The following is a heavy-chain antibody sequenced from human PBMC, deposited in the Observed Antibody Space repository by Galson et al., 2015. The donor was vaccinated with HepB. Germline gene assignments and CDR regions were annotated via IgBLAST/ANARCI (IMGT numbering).Heavy chain of an antibody. V-gene: IGHV3-23*01. Sequence: SLRLSCAASGFTFSNYAMSWVRQAPGKGLEWVSGIGGSSARTYYADSLKGRFTISRDNSKKTMDLQMNSLRVDDTAVYYCAKLRRLHFPGYFDYWGQGTLVTVSS. D-gene: IGHD5-24*01. CDR1: GFTFSNYA. CDR2: IGGSSART. J-gene: IGHJ4*02. CDR3: AKLRRLHFPGYFDY.